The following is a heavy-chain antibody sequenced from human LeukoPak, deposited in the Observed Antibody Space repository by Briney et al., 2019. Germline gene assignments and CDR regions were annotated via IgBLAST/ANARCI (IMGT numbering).Heavy chain of an antibody. CDR2: SQNSGCT. D-gene: IGHD3-10*01. Sequence: SETLSLTCTVSGGSLSSAHGWSWIRQPPGKGLEWIGYSQNSGCTNCNPSLKSRVTISVDTSKNQFSLKLSSVTAADAAVYYCARDYSGSLDYWGQGTLVTVSS. V-gene: IGHV4-61*01. CDR3: ARDYSGSLDY. J-gene: IGHJ4*02. CDR1: GGSLSSAHG.